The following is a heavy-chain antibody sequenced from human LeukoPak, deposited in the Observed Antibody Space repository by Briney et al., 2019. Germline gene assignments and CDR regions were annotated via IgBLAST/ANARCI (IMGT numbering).Heavy chain of an antibody. CDR2: IIPILGIA. CDR1: GYTFTSYG. CDR3: ARPRDGYGVYYFDY. Sequence: GASVKVSCKASGYTFTSYGISWVRQAPGQGLEWMGRIIPILGIANYAQKFQGRVTITADKSTSTAYMELSSLRSEDTAVYYCARPRDGYGVYYFDYWGQGTLVTVSS. J-gene: IGHJ4*02. D-gene: IGHD5-24*01. V-gene: IGHV1-69*04.